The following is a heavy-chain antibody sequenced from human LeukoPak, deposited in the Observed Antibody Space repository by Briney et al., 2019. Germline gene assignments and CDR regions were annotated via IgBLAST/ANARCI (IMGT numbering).Heavy chain of an antibody. CDR2: ISFAGSAT. Sequence: PGRSLRLSRAASGFTFSSYAMQGVRQAPGKGREWVAVISFAGSATYYAASLKGRFIISRDNSKKTLYLQMNSLRAEDTAVYSCVRGGGITYRSWYYFDYWGQGTLVTVSS. CDR1: GFTFSSYA. V-gene: IGHV3-30*04. J-gene: IGHJ4*02. D-gene: IGHD6-13*01. CDR3: VRGGGITYRSWYYFDY.